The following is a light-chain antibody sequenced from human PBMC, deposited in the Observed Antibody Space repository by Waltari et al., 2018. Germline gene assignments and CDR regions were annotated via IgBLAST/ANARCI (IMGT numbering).Light chain of an antibody. CDR2: EVT. CDR3: SSYAGSNTLV. J-gene: IGLJ3*02. V-gene: IGLV2-23*02. Sequence: QSALTQPASVSGSPGQSITISCTGTSSDVGSYNLVSWYQQHPGNAPKLMIYEVTKRPAGVSSRLSCSKSGNTASLTISGLQAEDEADYYCSSYAGSNTLVFGGGTKLTVL. CDR1: SSDVGSYNL.